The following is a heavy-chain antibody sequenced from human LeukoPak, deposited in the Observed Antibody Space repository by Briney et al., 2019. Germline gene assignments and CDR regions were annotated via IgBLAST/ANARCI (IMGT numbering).Heavy chain of an antibody. CDR2: INPDGSVE. Sequence: GGSLRPSCVASGFTFSSSWMTWVRQAPGKGLEWVANINPDGSVEHYVDSVKGRFDVSRKNAKNSLYLQMNGLTGEDTAVYYCVKGGWCDDWGQGALVTVSS. CDR1: GFTFSSSW. J-gene: IGHJ4*02. CDR3: VKGGWCDD. V-gene: IGHV3-7*01. D-gene: IGHD2-21*01.